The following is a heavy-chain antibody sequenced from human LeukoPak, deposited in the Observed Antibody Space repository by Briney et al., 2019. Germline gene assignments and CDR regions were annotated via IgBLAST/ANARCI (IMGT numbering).Heavy chain of an antibody. CDR2: IYYSGST. Sequence: GSLRLSCAASGFTFSSYAMSWVRQPPGKGLEWIGYIYYSGSTNYNPSLKSRVTISVDTSKNQFSLKLSSVTAADTAVYYCARDGGNVAFDIWGQGTMVTVSS. CDR3: ARDGGNVAFDI. CDR1: GFTFSSYA. V-gene: IGHV4-59*01. J-gene: IGHJ3*02. D-gene: IGHD4-23*01.